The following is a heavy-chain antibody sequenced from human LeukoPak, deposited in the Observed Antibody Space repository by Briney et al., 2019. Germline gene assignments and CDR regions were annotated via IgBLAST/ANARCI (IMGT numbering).Heavy chain of an antibody. V-gene: IGHV3-53*01. CDR2: IYSGGST. CDR1: GFTVSSNY. CDR3: AKTPGVWGSYRYTGLDY. J-gene: IGHJ4*02. D-gene: IGHD3-16*02. Sequence: GSLRLSCAASGFTVSSNYMSWVRQAPGKGLEWVSVIYSGGSTYYADSVKGRFTISRDNSKNTLYLQMNSLRAEDTAVYYCAKTPGVWGSYRYTGLDYWGQGTLVTVSS.